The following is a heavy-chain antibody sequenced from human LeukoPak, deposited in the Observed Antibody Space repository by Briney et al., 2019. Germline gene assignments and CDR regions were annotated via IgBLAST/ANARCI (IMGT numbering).Heavy chain of an antibody. CDR2: ISGSGGST. V-gene: IGHV3-23*01. D-gene: IGHD4-17*01. Sequence: GGSLRLSCAFSGFTFSNYAMTWVRQAPGKGLEWVSAISGSGGSTYYADSVKGRFTISRDNSKNTVSLQMNSLRPDDTAVYYCANEIRPNDYWGQGTLVTVSS. J-gene: IGHJ4*02. CDR3: ANEIRPNDY. CDR1: GFTFSNYA.